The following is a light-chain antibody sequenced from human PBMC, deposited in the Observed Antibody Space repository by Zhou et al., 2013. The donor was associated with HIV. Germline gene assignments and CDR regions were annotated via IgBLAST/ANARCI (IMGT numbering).Light chain of an antibody. Sequence: DIQMTQSPSSVSASVGDRITITCRASQGISKWLAWYQQKPGKAPKLLIYGASSLQSGVPSRFSGSGFGTDFTLTISRLQPDDYATYYCQQYSTHPITFGQGTRLEI. CDR2: GAS. CDR3: QQYSTHPIT. CDR1: QGISKW. J-gene: IGKJ5*01. V-gene: IGKV1D-12*01.